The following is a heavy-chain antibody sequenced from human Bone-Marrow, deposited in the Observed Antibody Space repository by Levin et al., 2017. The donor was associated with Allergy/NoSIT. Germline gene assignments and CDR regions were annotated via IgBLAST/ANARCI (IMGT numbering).Heavy chain of an antibody. D-gene: IGHD3-10*01. CDR1: GFSFNNFG. J-gene: IGHJ4*02. Sequence: PGGSLRLSCVASGFSFNNFGMHWVRQSPGRGLEWVAVIWYDGSNKYYADSVEGRFNISRDNSKNTLYLQMNSLRAEDTALYYCARDEGWFGESFHDHWGRGTLVTVSS. V-gene: IGHV3-33*01. CDR3: ARDEGWFGESFHDH. CDR2: IWYDGSNK.